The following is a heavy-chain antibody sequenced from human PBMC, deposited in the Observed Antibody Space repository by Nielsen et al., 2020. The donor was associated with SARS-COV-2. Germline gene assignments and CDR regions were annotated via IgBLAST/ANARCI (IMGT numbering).Heavy chain of an antibody. J-gene: IGHJ3*02. CDR3: ARGRALLWFGELLVREKDAFDI. V-gene: IGHV1-3*01. D-gene: IGHD3-10*01. CDR2: INAGNGNT. Sequence: WVRQAPGQRLEWMGWINAGNGNTKYSQKFQGRVTITRDTSASTAYMELSSLRSEDTAVYYCARGRALLWFGELLVREKDAFDIWGQGTMVTVSS.